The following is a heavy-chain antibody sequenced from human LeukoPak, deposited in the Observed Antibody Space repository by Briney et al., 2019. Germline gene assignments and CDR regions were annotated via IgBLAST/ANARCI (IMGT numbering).Heavy chain of an antibody. J-gene: IGHJ4*02. D-gene: IGHD3-9*01. CDR3: ARELDWGFDY. Sequence: GASVKVSCKTSGGTFINYATSWVRQAPGQGLEWMGRILPMFDTTNYAQAFQGRVTISTDESTSTAYMELSILKSEDTAVYYCARELDWGFDYWGQGTLVTVTS. V-gene: IGHV1-69*05. CDR2: ILPMFDTT. CDR1: GGTFINYA.